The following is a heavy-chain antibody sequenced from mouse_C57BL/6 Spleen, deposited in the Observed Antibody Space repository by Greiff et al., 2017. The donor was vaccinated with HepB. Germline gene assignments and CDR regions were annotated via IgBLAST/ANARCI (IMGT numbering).Heavy chain of an antibody. D-gene: IGHD3-2*02. Sequence: VQLQQSGAELVKPGASVKLSCTASGFNIKDYYMHWVKQRTEQGLEWIGRIDPEDGDTKYAPKFKGKATITADTSSNTAYLQLSSLTSEDTAVYYCARETAQATWDYWGQGTTLTVSS. J-gene: IGHJ2*01. CDR1: GFNIKDYY. CDR2: IDPEDGDT. V-gene: IGHV14-2*01. CDR3: ARETAQATWDY.